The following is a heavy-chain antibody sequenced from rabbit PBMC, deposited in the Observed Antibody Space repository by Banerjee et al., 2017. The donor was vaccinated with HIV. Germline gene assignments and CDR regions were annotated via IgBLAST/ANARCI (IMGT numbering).Heavy chain of an antibody. V-gene: IGHV1S47*01. Sequence: QEQLVESGGGLVQPGGSLKLSCKASGFDFSSYAITWVRQAPGKGLEYIGYITYRGSAYYASWVNGRFTISRENTQNTLYLQLNSLTAADTATYFCARDTGSSFSTYGMDLWGQGTLVTVS. CDR1: GFDFSSYA. J-gene: IGHJ6*01. D-gene: IGHD8-1*01. CDR3: ARDTGSSFSTYGMDL. CDR2: ITYRGSA.